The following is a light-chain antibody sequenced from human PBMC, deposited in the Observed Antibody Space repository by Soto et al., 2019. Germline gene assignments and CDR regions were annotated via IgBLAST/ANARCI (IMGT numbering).Light chain of an antibody. V-gene: IGKV1-5*03. J-gene: IGKJ5*01. CDR1: QSVSSC. CDR3: QQVNSSPIT. CDR2: KAS. Sequence: DIEMTQSPATLSVSAGERATISCRAGQSVSSCLSCYQQKPAEAPPLLIYKASTFTSRVPSSISGSGSGTEFPLTIISLLAEDFATYYYQQVNSSPITFGQGTRLEIK.